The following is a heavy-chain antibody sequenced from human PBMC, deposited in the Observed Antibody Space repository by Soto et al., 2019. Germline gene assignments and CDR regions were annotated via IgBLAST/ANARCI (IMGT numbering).Heavy chain of an antibody. Sequence: QVQLVQSGAEVKKPGSSVKVSCKASGGTFSSYAISWVRQAPGQGLEWMGGIIPIFGTANYAQKFQGRVTITADESTSTAYMGLSSLRSEDTAVYYCARGVAARLELSLDYWGQGTLVTVSS. V-gene: IGHV1-69*01. D-gene: IGHD6-6*01. CDR2: IIPIFGTA. J-gene: IGHJ4*02. CDR3: ARGVAARLELSLDY. CDR1: GGTFSSYA.